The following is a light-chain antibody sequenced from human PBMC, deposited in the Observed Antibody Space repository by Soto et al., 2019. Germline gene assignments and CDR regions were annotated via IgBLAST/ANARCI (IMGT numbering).Light chain of an antibody. J-gene: IGLJ2*01. Sequence: QSALTQPAPVSGSPGQSITISCSGTSSDVGGYNYVSWYQQHPGKAPKLMIYDVSDRPSGVSNRFSGSKSGNTASLTISGLQAEDEAYYYCSSFTSSTAVVFGGGTKVTVL. CDR1: SSDVGGYNY. CDR3: SSFTSSTAVV. CDR2: DVS. V-gene: IGLV2-14*01.